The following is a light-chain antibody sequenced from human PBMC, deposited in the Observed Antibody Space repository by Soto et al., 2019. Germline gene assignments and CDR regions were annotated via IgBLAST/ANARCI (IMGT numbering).Light chain of an antibody. Sequence: DIVMTQSPLSLPVTPGEPASISCRSSQSLLHSNGYNYLDWYLQKPGQSPQLLIYLGSNRASWVPDRFRGSGAGTDFSLTISSQEAEDVGVYYWMHALQSPRITFGQGTRLEIK. CDR2: LGS. V-gene: IGKV2-28*01. J-gene: IGKJ5*01. CDR1: QSLLHSNGYNY. CDR3: MHALQSPRIT.